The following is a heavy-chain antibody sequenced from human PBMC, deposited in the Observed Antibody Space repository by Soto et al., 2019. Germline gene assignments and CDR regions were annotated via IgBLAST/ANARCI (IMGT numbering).Heavy chain of an antibody. V-gene: IGHV4-39*07. CDR2: IYYSGST. D-gene: IGHD4-17*01. Sequence: SETLSLTCTVSGGSISSSSYYWGWIRQPPGKGLEWIGSIYYSGSTYYNPSLKSRVTISVDTSKNQFSLKLSSVTAADTAVYYCARDHDYGDYDAFDIWGQGTMVTVS. J-gene: IGHJ3*02. CDR3: ARDHDYGDYDAFDI. CDR1: GGSISSSSYY.